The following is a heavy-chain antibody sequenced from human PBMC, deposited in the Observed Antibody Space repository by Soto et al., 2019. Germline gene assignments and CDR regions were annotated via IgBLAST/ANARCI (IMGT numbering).Heavy chain of an antibody. D-gene: IGHD7-27*01. V-gene: IGHV4-39*01. Sequence: SETLSLTCTVSGGSISSSNYYWGWIRQPPGKGLEWIGSIYYSGTTYYNPSLTSRVTISIDTSTDQFSLKLSSVTAADTAVYYCARHHWGGKLFPRSREHWFVPWGQTIRATVS. CDR1: GGSISSSNYY. CDR3: ARHHWGGKLFPRSREHWFVP. CDR2: IYYSGTT. J-gene: IGHJ5*02.